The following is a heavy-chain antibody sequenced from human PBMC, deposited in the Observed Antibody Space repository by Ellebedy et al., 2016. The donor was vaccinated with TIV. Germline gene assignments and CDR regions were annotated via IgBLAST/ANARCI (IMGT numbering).Heavy chain of an antibody. CDR2: INHSGST. J-gene: IGHJ4*02. D-gene: IGHD7-27*01. CDR3: ARVELGIIEGEYYFDY. Sequence: SETLSLTXAVYGGSFSGYYWSWIRQPPGKGLEWIGEINHSGSTNYNPSLKSRVTISVDTSKNQFSLKLSSVTAADTAVYYCARVELGIIEGEYYFDYWGQGTLVTVSS. CDR1: GGSFSGYY. V-gene: IGHV4-34*01.